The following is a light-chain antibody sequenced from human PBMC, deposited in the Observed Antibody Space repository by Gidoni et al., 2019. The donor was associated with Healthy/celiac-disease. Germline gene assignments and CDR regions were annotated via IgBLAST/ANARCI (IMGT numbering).Light chain of an antibody. Sequence: AIRLRQSPASFSASPGDSVTITCRASQGIRRYFAWYQQKPGKAPNLLIYAASTLQRGVPSRFGGVGSGTNFTFTISGRQSVDLATCYCQQNYSYPGTFGQGTKLEIK. V-gene: IGKV1-8*01. CDR2: AAS. CDR1: QGIRRY. CDR3: QQNYSYPGT. J-gene: IGKJ1*01.